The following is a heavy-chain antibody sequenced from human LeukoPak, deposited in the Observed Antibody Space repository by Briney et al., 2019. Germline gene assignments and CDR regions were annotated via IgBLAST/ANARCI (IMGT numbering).Heavy chain of an antibody. CDR1: GFTFSSYW. V-gene: IGHV3-74*01. CDR3: ARAGLKHDAFDI. D-gene: IGHD3-16*01. Sequence: GGSLRLSCAASGFTFSSYWMHWVRQVPGKGLICVSRINSDGSRTSYADSVKGRFTISRDNAKNTLYLQMNSLRAEDTAVYYCARAGLKHDAFDIWGQGTMVTVSS. CDR2: INSDGSRT. J-gene: IGHJ3*02.